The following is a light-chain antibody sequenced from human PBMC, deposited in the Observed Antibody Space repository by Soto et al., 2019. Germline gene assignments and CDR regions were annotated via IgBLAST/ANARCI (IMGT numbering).Light chain of an antibody. V-gene: IGKV3-20*01. CDR2: GAS. J-gene: IGKJ1*01. Sequence: EIVMTQSPATLSVSPGEGATLSCRASQGVSGNLAWYHQTPGQAPRLLIYGASSRATGIPDRFSGSGSGTDFTLTIRRLEPDDFAVYYCQKYGTFWTFGQGTKVDI. CDR3: QKYGTFWT. CDR1: QGVSGN.